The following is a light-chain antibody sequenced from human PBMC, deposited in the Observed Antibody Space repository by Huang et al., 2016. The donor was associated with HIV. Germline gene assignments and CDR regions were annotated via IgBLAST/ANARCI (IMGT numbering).Light chain of an antibody. CDR3: QQRSNRPPYT. V-gene: IGKV3-11*01. J-gene: IGKJ2*01. CDR1: QSVSNY. Sequence: EIVLTQSPATLSLSPGERATLSCRASQSVSNYVAWYQQRPGRAPRVLIYDASNRATGIPDRCSGSGSGTDFTLTISNLEPEDFAVYYCQQRSNRPPYTFGQGTKLEIK. CDR2: DAS.